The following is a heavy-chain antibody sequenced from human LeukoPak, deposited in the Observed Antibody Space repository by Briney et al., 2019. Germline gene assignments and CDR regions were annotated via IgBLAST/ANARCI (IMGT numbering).Heavy chain of an antibody. J-gene: IGHJ5*02. CDR2: INAGNGNT. D-gene: IGHD6-13*01. V-gene: IGHV1-3*03. Sequence: GASVKVSCKASGYTFTTYTIHWVRQAPGQRLEWMGWINAGNGNTKYSQEFQDRVTITRDTSASTAYMELSSLRSEDMAVYYCAREGYGKAAAGYNWFDPWGQGTLVTVSS. CDR1: GYTFTTYT. CDR3: AREGYGKAAAGYNWFDP.